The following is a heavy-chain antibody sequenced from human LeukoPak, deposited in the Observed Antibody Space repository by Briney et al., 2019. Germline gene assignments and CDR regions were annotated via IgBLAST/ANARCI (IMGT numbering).Heavy chain of an antibody. CDR2: INPNSGGT. J-gene: IGHJ6*02. Sequence: ASVKVSCKASGYTFTDYYMHWVRQAPGQGLGWMGWINPNSGGTNYAQKFQGRVTMTRDTSISTAYMELSRLRSDDTAVYYRARDSRFLEWSIIYGMDVWGQGTTVTVSS. CDR1: GYTFTDYY. CDR3: ARDSRFLEWSIIYGMDV. V-gene: IGHV1-2*02. D-gene: IGHD3-3*01.